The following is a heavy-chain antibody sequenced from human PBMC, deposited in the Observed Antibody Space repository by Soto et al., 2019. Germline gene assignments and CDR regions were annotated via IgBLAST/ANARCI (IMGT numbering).Heavy chain of an antibody. Sequence: QVQLVQSGAEMKKPGSSVKVSCKASGGTFSSYTISWVRQAPGQGLEWMGRIIPILGIANYAQKFQGRVTITADKSTSTAYMELSSLRSADTAVYYRARDSSFYGDSRFDYWGQGTLVTVS. D-gene: IGHD4-17*01. V-gene: IGHV1-69*08. J-gene: IGHJ4*02. CDR2: IIPILGIA. CDR1: GGTFSSYT. CDR3: ARDSSFYGDSRFDY.